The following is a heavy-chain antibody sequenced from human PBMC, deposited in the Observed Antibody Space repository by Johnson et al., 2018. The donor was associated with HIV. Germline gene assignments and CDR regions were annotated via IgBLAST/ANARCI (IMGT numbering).Heavy chain of an antibody. CDR1: GFTFSSYG. V-gene: IGHV3-33*06. J-gene: IGHJ3*02. CDR3: AKQGGSGLQLWVDAFDI. CDR2: IWYDGSNK. Sequence: QVQLVESGGGVVQPGRSLRLSCAASGFTFSSYGMHWVRQAPGKGLEWVAVIWYDGSNKYYADSVKGRFTISRDNSKNTLYLQMNNLRAEDPAVDYCAKQGGSGLQLWVDAFDIWGQGTMVTVSS. D-gene: IGHD3-10*01.